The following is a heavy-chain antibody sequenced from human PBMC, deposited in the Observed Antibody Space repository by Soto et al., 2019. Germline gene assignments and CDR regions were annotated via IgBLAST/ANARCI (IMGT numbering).Heavy chain of an antibody. J-gene: IGHJ2*01. CDR3: ARPLESGYDWGYCHL. D-gene: IGHD5-12*01. CDR1: GFTFSSYW. CDR2: INSDGSTT. Sequence: EVQLVESGGGLVQPGGSLRLSCAASGFTFSSYWMHWVRQAPGKGLVWVSRINSDGSTTNYADSVKGRFIISRDNAKNTLFLQMNSLRAEDTAVYYWARPLESGYDWGYCHLWGRGTLVTVSS. V-gene: IGHV3-74*01.